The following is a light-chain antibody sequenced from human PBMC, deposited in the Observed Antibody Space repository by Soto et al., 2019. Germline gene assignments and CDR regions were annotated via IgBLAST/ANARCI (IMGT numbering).Light chain of an antibody. CDR1: QSVTSNY. CDR3: QQYAGAPGT. Sequence: EIVLTQSPGTLSVSPGERAALSCKASQSVTSNYLAWYQQRPGQAPRLLIYAANRRATGSPARLTGSGSGTDFNLTISSMEPEDSALYCCQQYAGAPGTFGQGTRVEFK. J-gene: IGKJ1*01. V-gene: IGKV3-20*01. CDR2: AAN.